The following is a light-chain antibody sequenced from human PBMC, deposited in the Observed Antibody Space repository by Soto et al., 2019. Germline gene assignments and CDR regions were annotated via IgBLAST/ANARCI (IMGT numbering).Light chain of an antibody. V-gene: IGLV2-14*01. Sequence: QSALTQPASVSGSPGQSITISCTGSSSDVGDYNYVSWYQQHPDKASKLLIYDVSNRPSGVSDRFSGSKSGNTASLTISGLQAEDEADYYCSSYSGSSTSVLFGGGTKLTVL. CDR2: DVS. CDR3: SSYSGSSTSVL. CDR1: SSDVGDYNY. J-gene: IGLJ2*01.